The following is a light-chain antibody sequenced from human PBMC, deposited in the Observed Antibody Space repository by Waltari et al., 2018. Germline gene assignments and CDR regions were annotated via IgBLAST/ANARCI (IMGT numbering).Light chain of an antibody. CDR1: QSVTTN. J-gene: IGKJ1*01. CDR3: QQYNHWPPWT. CDR2: DAS. Sequence: EIVMTHSPASLSLSPEEEVTPSCRASQSVTTNLAWYQQKPGQAPRLLIYDASTRAPGIPGRFSGSGSGTEFTLTISGLQSEDSAFYYCQQYNHWPPWTFGQGTQLEIK. V-gene: IGKV3-15*01.